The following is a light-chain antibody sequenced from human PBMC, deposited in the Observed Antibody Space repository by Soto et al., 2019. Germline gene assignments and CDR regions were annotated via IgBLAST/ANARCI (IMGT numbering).Light chain of an antibody. Sequence: IVLTQSPATLSLSPGERATLSCRASQSVSSVLAWYQQKPGRAPRLLIYDASNRATGIPARFSGSGSETDFTLTISSLEPEDFAVYYCQQRRNWPLSFGGGTKVEIK. V-gene: IGKV3-11*01. CDR2: DAS. J-gene: IGKJ4*01. CDR3: QQRRNWPLS. CDR1: QSVSSV.